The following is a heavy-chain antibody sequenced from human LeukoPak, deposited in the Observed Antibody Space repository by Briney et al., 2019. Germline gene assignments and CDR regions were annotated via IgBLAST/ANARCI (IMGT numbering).Heavy chain of an antibody. J-gene: IGHJ4*02. Sequence: ASVKVSCKASGYTFTSYDINWVRQATGQGLEWMGWMNPNSGNTGYAQKFQGRVTMTRNTSISTAYMELSSLRSEDTAVYYCARVSPRDFWSGYSYTFDYWGQGTLVTVSS. CDR1: GYTFTSYD. CDR2: MNPNSGNT. V-gene: IGHV1-8*01. CDR3: ARVSPRDFWSGYSYTFDY. D-gene: IGHD3-3*01.